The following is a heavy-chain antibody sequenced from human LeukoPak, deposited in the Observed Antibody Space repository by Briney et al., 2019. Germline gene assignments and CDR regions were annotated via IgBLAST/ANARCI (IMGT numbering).Heavy chain of an antibody. J-gene: IGHJ6*03. Sequence: PSETLSLTCTVSGGSISSYYWSWIRQPAGKGLEWIGRIYTSGSTNYNPSLKSRVTMSVDTSKNQFSLKLSSVTAADTAVYYCARDLVTTADTGYYYYYYMDVWGKGTTVTASS. V-gene: IGHV4-4*07. D-gene: IGHD4-17*01. CDR3: ARDLVTTADTGYYYYYYMDV. CDR2: IYTSGST. CDR1: GGSISSYY.